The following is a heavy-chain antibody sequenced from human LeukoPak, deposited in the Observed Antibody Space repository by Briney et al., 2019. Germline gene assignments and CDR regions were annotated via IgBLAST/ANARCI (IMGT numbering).Heavy chain of an antibody. D-gene: IGHD1-1*01. Sequence: SETLSLTCTVSGGSISDYYWSWIRQPPGKGLEWIGYIHYTGSTIYNPSLKSRVTISVDTSKNQFSLKLSSVTAADTAVYYCARHGTSSYYYYAMDVWGQGTTVTVSS. J-gene: IGHJ6*02. CDR1: GGSISDYY. CDR3: ARHGTSSYYYYAMDV. V-gene: IGHV4-59*08. CDR2: IHYTGST.